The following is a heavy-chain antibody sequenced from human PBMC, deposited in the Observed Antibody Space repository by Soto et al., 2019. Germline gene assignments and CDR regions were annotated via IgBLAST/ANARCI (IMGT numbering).Heavy chain of an antibody. Sequence: SVKVSCKTSGYIFTCYYIHWVRQAPGQGLEWMGIINPSGGTTTYAQKFQGRVTMTRDTSTSTVYMELSSLRSEDTAVYYCARGPATAPDAYWGLGTLVTVSS. V-gene: IGHV1-46*01. CDR2: INPSGGTT. J-gene: IGHJ4*02. CDR3: ARGPATAPDAY. CDR1: GYIFTCYY. D-gene: IGHD2-2*01.